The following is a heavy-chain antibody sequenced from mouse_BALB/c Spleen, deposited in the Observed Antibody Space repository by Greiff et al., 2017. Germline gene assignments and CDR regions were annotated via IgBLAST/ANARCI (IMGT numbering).Heavy chain of an antibody. CDR3: ARWLLQAMDY. D-gene: IGHD2-3*01. V-gene: IGHV5-6-3*01. Sequence: EVQRVESGGGLVQPGGSLKLSCAASGFTFSSYGMSWVRQTPDKRLELVAIINSNGGSTYYPDSVKGRFTISRDNAKNTLYLQMSSLKSEDTAMYYCARWLLQAMDYWGQGTSVTVSS. CDR1: GFTFSSYG. CDR2: INSNGGST. J-gene: IGHJ4*01.